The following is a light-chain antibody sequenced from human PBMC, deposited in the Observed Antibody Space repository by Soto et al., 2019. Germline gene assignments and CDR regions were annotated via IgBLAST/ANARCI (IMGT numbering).Light chain of an antibody. J-gene: IGKJ1*01. Sequence: DIQMTQSPSTLSASVGDRVTITCRASQSISSWLAWYQQKPGKAPKLLIYDASSLESGVPSRFSGSGSGTEFTLTITSLQPDDFATYYCQQYNSFPGTFGLGTKVDIK. CDR2: DAS. CDR1: QSISSW. CDR3: QQYNSFPGT. V-gene: IGKV1-5*01.